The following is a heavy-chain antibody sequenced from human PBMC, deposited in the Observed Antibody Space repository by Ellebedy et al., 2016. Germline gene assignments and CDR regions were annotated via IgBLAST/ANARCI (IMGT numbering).Heavy chain of an antibody. Sequence: SVKVSCXASGGTFSSYAISWVRQAPGQGLEWMGGIIPIFGTANYAQKFQGRVTITADESTSTAYMELSSLRSEDTAVYYCARIRLSGSSGFLYYFDYWGQGTLVTVSS. D-gene: IGHD6-19*01. CDR1: GGTFSSYA. V-gene: IGHV1-69*13. CDR3: ARIRLSGSSGFLYYFDY. J-gene: IGHJ4*02. CDR2: IIPIFGTA.